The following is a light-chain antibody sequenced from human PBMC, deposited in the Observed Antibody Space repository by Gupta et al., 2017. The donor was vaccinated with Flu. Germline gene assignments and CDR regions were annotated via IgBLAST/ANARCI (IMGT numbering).Light chain of an antibody. Sequence: PFSPSASVGDRVTITCRASQRISSYLNWYQQKPGKAPKLLIYAASRLQSGVPSRFSGSGSGTDFTLTISRLQPEDFATYYCQQSDSTPWTFGQGTKVEIK. J-gene: IGKJ1*01. CDR2: AAS. V-gene: IGKV1-39*01. CDR3: QQSDSTPWT. CDR1: QRISSY.